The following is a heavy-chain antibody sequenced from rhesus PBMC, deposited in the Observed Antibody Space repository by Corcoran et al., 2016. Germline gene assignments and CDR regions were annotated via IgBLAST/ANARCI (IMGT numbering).Heavy chain of an antibody. CDR2: IYSNSEST. J-gene: IGHJ4*01. V-gene: IGHV4S12*01. Sequence: QVQLQESGPGVVKPSETLSLTCAVSGGSLSSGYYYWSWFGQPPGKGLEWIGGIYSNSESTNYNPSLKSRVTISKDTSKNQFSLKLSSVTAADTAVYYCARPSGQLVLHYWGQGVLVTVSS. CDR3: ARPSGQLVLHY. CDR1: GGSLSSGYYY. D-gene: IGHD6-13*01.